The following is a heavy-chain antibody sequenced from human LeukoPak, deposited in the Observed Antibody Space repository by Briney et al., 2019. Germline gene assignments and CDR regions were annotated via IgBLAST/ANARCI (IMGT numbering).Heavy chain of an antibody. D-gene: IGHD6-19*01. CDR1: GFTFSSYG. V-gene: IGHV3-30*03. J-gene: IGHJ4*02. Sequence: GGSLRLSCAASGFTFSSYGMHWVRQAPGKGLEWVAVISYDGSNKYYADSVKGRFTISRDNSKNTLYLQMNSLSAEDTAVYYCARDTAVATPFDYWGQGTLVTVSS. CDR2: ISYDGSNK. CDR3: ARDTAVATPFDY.